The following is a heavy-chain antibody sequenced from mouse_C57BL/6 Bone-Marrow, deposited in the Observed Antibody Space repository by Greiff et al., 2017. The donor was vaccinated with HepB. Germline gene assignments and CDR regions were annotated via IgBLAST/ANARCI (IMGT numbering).Heavy chain of an antibody. CDR2: IDPENGDT. V-gene: IGHV14-4*01. CDR3: TTRHYYGSPYFDY. J-gene: IGHJ2*01. D-gene: IGHD1-1*01. Sequence: EVQVVESGAELVRPGASVKLSCTASGFNIKDDYMHWVKQRPEQGLEWIGWIDPENGDTEYASKFQGKATITADTSSNTAYLQLSSLTSEDTAVYYCTTRHYYGSPYFDYWGQGTTLTVSS. CDR1: GFNIKDDY.